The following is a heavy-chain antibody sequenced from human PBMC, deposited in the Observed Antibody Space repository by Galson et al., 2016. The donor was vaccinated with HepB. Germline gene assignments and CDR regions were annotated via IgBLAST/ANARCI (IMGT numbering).Heavy chain of an antibody. Sequence: SEPLSLTCAVYGASFSGYSWGWIRQTPGKRLEWIGEVNHRGSTRYNPSLQSRVTISEDMSKNQFSLKINSVTAADTAVYYCARSNILVVSPGVHYSAMDVWGQGTTV. D-gene: IGHD2-21*01. V-gene: IGHV4-34*01. J-gene: IGHJ6*02. CDR1: GASFSGYS. CDR2: VNHRGST. CDR3: ARSNILVVSPGVHYSAMDV.